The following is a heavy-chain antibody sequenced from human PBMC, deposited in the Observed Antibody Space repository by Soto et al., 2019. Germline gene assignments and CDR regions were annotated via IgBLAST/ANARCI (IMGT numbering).Heavy chain of an antibody. V-gene: IGHV3-74*01. J-gene: IGHJ4*02. CDR2: INGDGGTT. CDR1: GFTFSSYW. D-gene: IGHD5-12*01. Sequence: PGGSLRLACAASGFTFSSYWMHWVRQAPGKGLVWVSRINGDGGTTHYADSVKGRFTISRDNAKNVLYLQMNSLRAEDTAVYYCARERYSGYPCALDYWGQGTLVTVSS. CDR3: ARERYSGYPCALDY.